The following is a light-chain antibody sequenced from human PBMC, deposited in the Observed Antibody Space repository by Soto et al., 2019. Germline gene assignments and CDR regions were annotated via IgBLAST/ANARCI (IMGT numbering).Light chain of an antibody. CDR3: QTWGTGVV. CDR2: VNSDGSH. J-gene: IGLJ2*01. CDR1: SGHSSYA. Sequence: QPVLTQSPSASASLGASVKLTCTLSSGHSSYAIAWHQQQPAKGPRYLMKVNSDGSHSKGDGIPDRFSGSSSGAERYLTISSLQSEDEADYYCQTWGTGVVFGGGTKVTVL. V-gene: IGLV4-69*01.